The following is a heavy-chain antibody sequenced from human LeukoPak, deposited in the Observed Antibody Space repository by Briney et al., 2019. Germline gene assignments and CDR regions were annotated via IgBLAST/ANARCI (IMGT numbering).Heavy chain of an antibody. CDR1: GFTFSSYS. CDR2: IYSGGST. Sequence: PGGSLRLSCAASGFTFSSYSMNWVRQAPGKGLEWVSVIYSGGSTYYADSVKGRLTISRDNSKNTLYLQMNSLRAEDTAVYYCASTYYDFWSGYYGNQDYGMDVWGQGTTVTVSS. CDR3: ASTYYDFWSGYYGNQDYGMDV. J-gene: IGHJ6*02. D-gene: IGHD3-3*01. V-gene: IGHV3-66*01.